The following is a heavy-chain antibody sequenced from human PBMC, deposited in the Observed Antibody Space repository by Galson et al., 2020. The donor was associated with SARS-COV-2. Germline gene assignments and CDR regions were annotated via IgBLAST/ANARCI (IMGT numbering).Heavy chain of an antibody. CDR2: ISSSSTYI. J-gene: IGHJ4*02. Sequence: GGSLRLSCAASGFTFKSYIMNWVRQAPGKGLEWVSSISSSSTYIYYADSVEGRFTISRDNPKNSLYLQMNSLRAEDTAIYYCARGDGYYYDSGPYDYWGQGTLVAVSS. D-gene: IGHD3-10*01. CDR1: GFTFKSYI. CDR3: ARGDGYYYDSGPYDY. V-gene: IGHV3-21*01.